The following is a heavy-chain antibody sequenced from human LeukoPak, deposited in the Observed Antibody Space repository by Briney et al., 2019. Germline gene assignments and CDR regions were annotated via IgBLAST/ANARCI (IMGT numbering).Heavy chain of an antibody. D-gene: IGHD1-7*01. CDR1: GYTFTSYG. V-gene: IGHV1-18*01. CDR2: ISAYNGNT. Sequence: ASVTVSCTASGYTFTSYGISWVRQAPGQGLEWMGWISAYNGNTNYAQKLQGRVTITADESTSTAYMELSSLRSEDTAVYYCARGRKELRFDYWGQGTLVTVSS. J-gene: IGHJ4*02. CDR3: ARGRKELRFDY.